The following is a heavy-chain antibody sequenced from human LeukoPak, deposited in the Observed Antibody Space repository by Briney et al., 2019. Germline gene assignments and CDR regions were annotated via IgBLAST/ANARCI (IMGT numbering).Heavy chain of an antibody. D-gene: IGHD3-10*02. J-gene: IGHJ6*04. CDR3: AELGITMIGGV. Sequence: PGGSLRLSCAAPGFPFSSYSMNWVRQAPGKGLEWVSYISSSSSTIYYADSVKGRFTISRDNAKNSLYLQMNSLRAEDTAVYYCAELGITMIGGVWGKGTTVTISS. CDR2: ISSSSSTI. V-gene: IGHV3-48*01. CDR1: GFPFSSYS.